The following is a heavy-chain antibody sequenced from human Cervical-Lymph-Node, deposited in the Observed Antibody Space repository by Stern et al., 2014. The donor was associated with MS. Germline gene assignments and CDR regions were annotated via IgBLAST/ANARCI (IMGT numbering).Heavy chain of an antibody. Sequence: EVQLLESGGGLVQPGGSLRLSCAASGFTFSSYSMNWVRQAPGKGLEWVSYISRSSSTIYYADSVKGRFTISRDNAKNSLYLQMNSLRDEDTAVYYCARNPGSQDFYYYYGMDVWGQGTTVTVSS. D-gene: IGHD1-1*01. J-gene: IGHJ6*02. V-gene: IGHV3-48*02. CDR3: ARNPGSQDFYYYYGMDV. CDR1: GFTFSSYS. CDR2: ISRSSSTI.